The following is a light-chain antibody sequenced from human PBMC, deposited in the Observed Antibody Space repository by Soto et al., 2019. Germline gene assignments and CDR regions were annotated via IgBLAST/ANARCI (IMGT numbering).Light chain of an antibody. CDR3: SSYAGSNTNYV. J-gene: IGLJ1*01. CDR2: EVS. Sequence: QSALTQPPSASGSPGQSVTISCTGTSSDVGGYNYVSWYQQHPGKAPKLMIYEVSKRPSGVPDRFSGSKSGNTASLTVSGLQAEDEADYYCSSYAGSNTNYVLGTGTKVTVL. CDR1: SSDVGGYNY. V-gene: IGLV2-8*01.